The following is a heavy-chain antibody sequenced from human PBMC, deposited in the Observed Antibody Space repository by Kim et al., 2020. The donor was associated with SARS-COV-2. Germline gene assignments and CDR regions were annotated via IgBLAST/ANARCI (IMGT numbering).Heavy chain of an antibody. Sequence: ASVKVSCKASGYTFTSYGISWVRQAPGQWLEWICCISAYNGNTNYAQKLHGRVTITTATSTSTAYMELRSLSSYDTAVYYCSSSPYSYSICFYY. V-gene: IGHV1-18*01. CDR2: ISAYNGNT. D-gene: IGHD3-22*01. J-gene: IGHJ6*01. CDR3: SSSPYSYSICFYY. CDR1: GYTFTSYG.